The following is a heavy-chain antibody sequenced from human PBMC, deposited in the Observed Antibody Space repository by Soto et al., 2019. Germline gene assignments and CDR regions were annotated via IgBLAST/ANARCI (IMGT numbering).Heavy chain of an antibody. CDR1: GGTFSSYT. CDR2: IIPILGIA. CDR3: ARDLGSPDSSGYYQPYYFDY. D-gene: IGHD3-22*01. V-gene: IGHV1-69*04. Sequence: GASVKVSCKASGGTFSSYTISWVRQAPGQGLEWMGRIIPILGIANYAQKFQGRVTITADKSTSTAYMELSSLRSEDTAVYYCARDLGSPDSSGYYQPYYFDYWGQGTLVTVSS. J-gene: IGHJ4*02.